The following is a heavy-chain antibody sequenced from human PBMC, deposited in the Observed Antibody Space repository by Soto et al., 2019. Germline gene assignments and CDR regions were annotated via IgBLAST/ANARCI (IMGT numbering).Heavy chain of an antibody. CDR3: ARVERGTATTVVDAFDI. V-gene: IGHV4-34*01. CDR1: GGFVSSGSYY. Sequence: QVQLQQWGAGLLKPSETLSLTCAVYGGFVSSGSYYWSWIRQPPGKGLEWIGEMNHSGGTHFNPSLKGRVTLSVDTSKNQFSLKRSSVTAADTALYYWARVERGTATTVVDAFDIWGPGTMVTVSS. J-gene: IGHJ3*02. D-gene: IGHD1-1*01. CDR2: MNHSGGT.